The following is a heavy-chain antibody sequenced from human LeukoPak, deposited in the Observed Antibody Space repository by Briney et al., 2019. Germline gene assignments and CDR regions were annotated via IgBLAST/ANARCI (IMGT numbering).Heavy chain of an antibody. CDR1: GYTFTTHG. V-gene: IGHV1-18*01. CDR3: ARDGYFDL. CDR2: ISAHNGDT. Sequence: ASVKVSCKASGYTFTTHGIAWVRQAPGQGLEWMGWISAHNGDTNYAQRLQGRVTMTTDTSTNTAYMELRSLRSDDTAVYYCARDGYFDLWGRGTLVTVFS. J-gene: IGHJ2*01.